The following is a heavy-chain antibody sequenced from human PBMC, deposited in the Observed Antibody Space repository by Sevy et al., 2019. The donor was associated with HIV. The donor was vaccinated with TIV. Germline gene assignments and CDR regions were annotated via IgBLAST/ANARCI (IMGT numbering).Heavy chain of an antibody. CDR1: GLSVSDNY. J-gene: IGHJ6*02. V-gene: IGHV3-66*01. CDR2: IYSDGRT. CDR3: ARDRYYDDSGYYYYYYGMDV. Sequence: GGSLRLSCAASGLSVSDNYMNWVRQAPGKGLELVSVIYSDGRTYYPDSVTGSFSISRDNSKNTLYLHMKSLRPADTAVYYCARDRYYDDSGYYYYYYGMDVWGQGTTVTVSS. D-gene: IGHD3-22*01.